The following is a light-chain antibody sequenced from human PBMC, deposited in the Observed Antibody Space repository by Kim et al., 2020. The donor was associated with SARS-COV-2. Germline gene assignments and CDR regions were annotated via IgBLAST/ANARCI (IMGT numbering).Light chain of an antibody. CDR2: DAS. V-gene: IGKV1-5*01. CDR1: QTINNW. J-gene: IGKJ1*01. CDR3: QQYNTYSGT. Sequence: DIQMTQSPSTLSASVGDRVTIACRASQTINNWLAWYQQKPGKAPKLLIYDASSLESGAPPRFSGSGSGTEFTLTINSLQPDDFATYYCQQYNTYSGTFGQGTKVDIK.